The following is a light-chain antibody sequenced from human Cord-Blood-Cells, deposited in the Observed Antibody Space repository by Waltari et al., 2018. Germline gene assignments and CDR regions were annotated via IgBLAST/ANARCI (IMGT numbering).Light chain of an antibody. V-gene: IGKV1-33*01. CDR2: DAS. Sequence: DIQMTQSPSSLSASVGDSVTITCQASQDISNYLNWYQQKPRKAPKRLIYDASNLETGVPSRFSGSGSGTDFTFTISSLQPEDIATYYCQQYDNLPPLTFGGGTKVEIK. CDR3: QQYDNLPPLT. J-gene: IGKJ4*01. CDR1: QDISNY.